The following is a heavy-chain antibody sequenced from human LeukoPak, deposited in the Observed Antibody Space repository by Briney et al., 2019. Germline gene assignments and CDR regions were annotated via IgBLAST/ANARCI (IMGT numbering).Heavy chain of an antibody. CDR3: ATPVPLYYGGNSYLGY. CDR2: FDPEDGET. CDR1: GYTLTVLS. D-gene: IGHD4-23*01. J-gene: IGHJ4*02. V-gene: IGHV1-24*01. Sequence: ASVRVSCKVSGYTLTVLSMHWVRQAPGKGLGWMGGFDPEDGETIYAQKFQGRVTMTEDTSTDTAYMELSSLRSEDTAVYYCATPVPLYYGGNSYLGYWGQGTLVTVSS.